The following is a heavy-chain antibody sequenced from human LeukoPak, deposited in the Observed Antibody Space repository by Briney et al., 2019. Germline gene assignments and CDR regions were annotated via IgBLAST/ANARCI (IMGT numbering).Heavy chain of an antibody. CDR1: GFTFSSYE. CDR3: ARDEGDRAGWDYYYYGMDV. CDR2: ISSSGSTI. D-gene: IGHD2-21*02. J-gene: IGHJ6*04. Sequence: GGSLRLSCAASGFTFSSYEMNWVRQAPGKGLERVSYISSSGSTIYYADSVKGRFTISRDNAKNSLYLQMNSLRAEDTAVYYCARDEGDRAGWDYYYYGMDVWGKGTTVTVSS. V-gene: IGHV3-48*03.